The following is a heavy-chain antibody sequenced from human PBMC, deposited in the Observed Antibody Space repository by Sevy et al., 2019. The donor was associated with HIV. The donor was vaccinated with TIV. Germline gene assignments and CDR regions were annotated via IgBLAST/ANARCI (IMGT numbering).Heavy chain of an antibody. D-gene: IGHD1-26*01. Sequence: ASVKVSCKASGYTFTSYGISWVRQAPGQGLEWMGWISAYNGNTNYAQKLQGRVTMTTDTSTSTAYMELRSLRSDDTAVYYCARAPWRSSTRLRGMDVWGQGTTVTVSS. CDR2: ISAYNGNT. CDR1: GYTFTSYG. J-gene: IGHJ6*02. CDR3: ARAPWRSSTRLRGMDV. V-gene: IGHV1-18*01.